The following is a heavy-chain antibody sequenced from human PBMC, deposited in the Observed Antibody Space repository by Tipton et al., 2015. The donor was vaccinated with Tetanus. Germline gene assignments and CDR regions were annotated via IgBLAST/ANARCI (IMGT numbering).Heavy chain of an antibody. CDR2: TYYRSKWYY. D-gene: IGHD1-26*01. V-gene: IGHV6-1*01. CDR3: ARQSSREVWLQRQWAMFFYGLDV. CDR1: GDGVSSNSVA. J-gene: IGHJ6*02. Sequence: GLVKPSQTLSLTCAISGDGVSSNSVAWSWIRQSPSRGLEWLGRTYYRSKWYYGYAVAVKSRLSVNPDTSKNQFSLHLNSVTPEDTAVYYCARQSSREVWLQRQWAMFFYGLDVWGQGTTVTISS.